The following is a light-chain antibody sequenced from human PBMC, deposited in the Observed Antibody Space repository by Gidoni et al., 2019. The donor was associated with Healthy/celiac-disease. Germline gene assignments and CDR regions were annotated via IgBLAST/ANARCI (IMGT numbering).Light chain of an antibody. CDR1: QSVSWY. CDR2: DAS. Sequence: EIVLTQSPATLSLSPGERATLSCRASQSVSWYLAWYQQRPGQAPRLLIYDASNRATGIPARFSGSGSGTVFTLTSSSLEPEDFAVYYCQQRSNSLTFXGXTKVEIK. J-gene: IGKJ4*01. V-gene: IGKV3-11*01. CDR3: QQRSNSLT.